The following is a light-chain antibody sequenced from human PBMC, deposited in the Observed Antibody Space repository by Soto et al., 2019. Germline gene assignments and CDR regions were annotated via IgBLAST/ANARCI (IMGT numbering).Light chain of an antibody. V-gene: IGKV3-20*01. CDR1: QSVSSY. J-gene: IGKJ5*01. Sequence: EIVMTQSPATLSFSTGERATLSCRASQSVSSYLAWYQQKPGQAPRLLIYDASSRATGIPDRFTGSGSGTDFTLTISRLEPEDFAVYYCQQYGSSPRTFGQGTRLEIK. CDR2: DAS. CDR3: QQYGSSPRT.